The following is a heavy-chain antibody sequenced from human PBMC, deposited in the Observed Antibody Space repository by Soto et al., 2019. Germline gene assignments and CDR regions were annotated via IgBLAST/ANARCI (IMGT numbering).Heavy chain of an antibody. V-gene: IGHV3-33*01. D-gene: IGHD3-22*01. J-gene: IGHJ4*02. CDR2: IWYDGSNK. Sequence: PGGSLRLSCAASGFTFSSYGMHWVRQAPGKGLEWVAAIWYDGSNKYYADSVKGRFTISRDNSKNTLYLQMNSLRAEDTAVYYCARDQDSSGYYFGYWGRGTLVTVAS. CDR1: GFTFSSYG. CDR3: ARDQDSSGYYFGY.